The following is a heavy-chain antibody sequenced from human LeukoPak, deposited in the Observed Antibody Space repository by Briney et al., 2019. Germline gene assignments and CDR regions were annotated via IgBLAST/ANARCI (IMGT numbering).Heavy chain of an antibody. CDR1: GFTFSSYA. J-gene: IGHJ4*02. CDR2: ISSSGGST. CDR3: AKDHPYYDFWSGYRDY. Sequence: GGSLRLSCAASGFTFSSYAMSWVRQAPGKGLEWVSAISSSGGSTYYADSVKGRFTISRDNSKNTLYLQMNSLRAEDTAVYYCAKDHPYYDFWSGYRDYWGQGTLVAVSS. D-gene: IGHD3-3*01. V-gene: IGHV3-23*01.